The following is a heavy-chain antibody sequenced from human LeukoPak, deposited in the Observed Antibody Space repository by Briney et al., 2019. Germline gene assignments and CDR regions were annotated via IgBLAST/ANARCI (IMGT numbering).Heavy chain of an antibody. Sequence: NPGGSLRLSCAASGFTFSPYTMNWVRQAPWKGLEWVSSISSTNTYIYYADSLKGRFTISRDNAKNSLYLQMNSPRAEDTAVYYCARGYRYFDSWGQGTLVTVSS. V-gene: IGHV3-21*01. CDR1: GFTFSPYT. J-gene: IGHJ4*02. CDR3: ARGYRYFDS. CDR2: ISSTNTYI. D-gene: IGHD1-1*01.